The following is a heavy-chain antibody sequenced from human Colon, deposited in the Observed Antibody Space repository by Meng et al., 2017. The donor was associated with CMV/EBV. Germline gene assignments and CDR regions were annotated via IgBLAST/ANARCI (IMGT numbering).Heavy chain of an antibody. Sequence: CKASGYTFISYGFNWVRQAPGEGLEWMGWISTFNSNKYYAQKFQDRVTMTTDRSTNTAYLELRALKADDTAIYFCARAVDGGRSDPWGQGTLVTVSS. CDR2: ISTFNSNK. CDR3: ARAVDGGRSDP. CDR1: GYTFISYG. V-gene: IGHV1-18*01. J-gene: IGHJ5*02. D-gene: IGHD3-16*01.